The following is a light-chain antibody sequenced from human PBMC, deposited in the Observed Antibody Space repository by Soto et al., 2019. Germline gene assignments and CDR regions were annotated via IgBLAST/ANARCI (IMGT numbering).Light chain of an antibody. CDR3: QQRSYWLT. CDR2: DAS. J-gene: IGKJ4*01. CDR1: QSVSSY. Sequence: DIVLTQSPATLSLSPGEGATLSCRASQSVSSYLAWYQQKPGQAPRLLIYDASNRATGIPARFSGSGSGTDFTLTISSLEPEDFAVYYCQQRSYWLTFGGGTKVDIK. V-gene: IGKV3-11*01.